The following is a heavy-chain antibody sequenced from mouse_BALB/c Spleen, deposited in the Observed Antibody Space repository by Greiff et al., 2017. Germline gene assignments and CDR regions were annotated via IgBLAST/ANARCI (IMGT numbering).Heavy chain of an antibody. CDR1: GFSLTSYG. V-gene: IGHV2-2*02. D-gene: IGHD2-2*01. CDR3: ARNGYDGYYFDY. CDR2: IWSGGST. J-gene: IGHJ2*01. Sequence: VMLVESGPGLVQPSQSLSITCTVSGFSLTSYGVHWVRQSPGKGLEWLGVIWSGGSTDYNAAFISRLSISKDNSKSQVFFKMNSLQANDTAIYYCARNGYDGYYFDYWGQGTTLTVSS.